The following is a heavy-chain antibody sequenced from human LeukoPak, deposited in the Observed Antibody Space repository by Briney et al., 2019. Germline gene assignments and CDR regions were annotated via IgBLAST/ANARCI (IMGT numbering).Heavy chain of an antibody. CDR3: ARKGLYGSGTYLDY. V-gene: IGHV3-11*06. J-gene: IGHJ4*02. Sequence: GGSLRLSCAASGFTFSDYYMSWIRQAPGKGLEWVSYITSSSSYTNYADSVKGRFTISRDNAKNSVYLQMNSLRAEDTAVYYSARKGLYGSGTYLDYWGQGTLVTVSS. D-gene: IGHD3-10*01. CDR1: GFTFSDYY. CDR2: ITSSSSYT.